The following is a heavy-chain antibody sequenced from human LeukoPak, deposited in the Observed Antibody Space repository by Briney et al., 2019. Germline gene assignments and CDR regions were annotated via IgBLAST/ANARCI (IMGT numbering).Heavy chain of an antibody. CDR2: IDPSDSYT. CDR3: ARRRSSSSWQFPFDY. CDR1: GYNLTSYW. V-gene: IGHV5-10-1*01. Sequence: GESLRISCKGSGYNLTSYWISWVRQMPGKGLEWMGRIDPSDSYTNYSPSFQGHVTISADKSISTAYLQWSSLKASDTAMYYCARRRSSSSWQFPFDYWGQGTLVTVSS. D-gene: IGHD6-13*01. J-gene: IGHJ4*02.